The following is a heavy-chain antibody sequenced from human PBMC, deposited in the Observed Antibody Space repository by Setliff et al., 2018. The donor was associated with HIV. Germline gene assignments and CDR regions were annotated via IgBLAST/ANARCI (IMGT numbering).Heavy chain of an antibody. D-gene: IGHD6-6*01. CDR2: INPSGGST. CDR1: GYIVTSYY. CDR3: ARWYGFHSSSSVLGF. J-gene: IGHJ4*02. Sequence: ASVKVSCKASGYIVTSYYIHWVRQAPGQGLEWMGIINPSGGSTSYAQRFQGRVTMTRDTSTSTVYMELSSLRSEDTAVYYCARWYGFHSSSSVLGFWGQGTLVTVS. V-gene: IGHV1-46*01.